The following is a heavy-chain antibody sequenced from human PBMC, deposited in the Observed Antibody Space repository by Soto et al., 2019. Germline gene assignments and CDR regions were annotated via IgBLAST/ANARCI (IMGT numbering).Heavy chain of an antibody. Sequence: PSETLSLTCAVYGGSFSGYYWSWIRQPPGKGLEWIGEINHSGSTNYNPSLKSRVTISVDTSKNQFSLKLSSVTAADTAVYYCARAYVGVGYCSSTSCYAGPSVYYYYMDVWGKGTTVTVSS. D-gene: IGHD2-2*01. CDR2: INHSGST. CDR1: GGSFSGYY. V-gene: IGHV4-34*01. CDR3: ARAYVGVGYCSSTSCYAGPSVYYYYMDV. J-gene: IGHJ6*03.